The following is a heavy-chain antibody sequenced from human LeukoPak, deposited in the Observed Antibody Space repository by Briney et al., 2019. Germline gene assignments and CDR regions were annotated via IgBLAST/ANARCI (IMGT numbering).Heavy chain of an antibody. V-gene: IGHV3-7*01. CDR1: GLTFRTHW. Sequence: GGSLRLSCAASGLTFRTHWMNWVRQAPGKGLEWVANIKPDGSGTYYVDSVKGRFTVTRDNAQSSLHLQMDSLRGEDTAVYYCLAGGGYWGQGTLVTVSS. CDR2: IKPDGSGT. J-gene: IGHJ4*02. CDR3: LAGGGY. D-gene: IGHD3-10*01.